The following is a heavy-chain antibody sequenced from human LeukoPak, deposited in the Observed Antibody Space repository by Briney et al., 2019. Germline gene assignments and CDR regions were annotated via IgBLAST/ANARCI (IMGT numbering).Heavy chain of an antibody. Sequence: GGSQRLSCAASGFTFSRDWMHWVRQTPGQGLVWVSRINSDGSSTSYADSVKGRFTISRDNAKNTLYLQMNSLRAEDTALYYCARVPYYDSGSYYNVWGQGTVDPVSS. CDR3: ARVPYYDSGSYYNV. V-gene: IGHV3-74*01. J-gene: IGHJ4*02. CDR2: INSDGSST. CDR1: GFTFSRDW. D-gene: IGHD3-10*01.